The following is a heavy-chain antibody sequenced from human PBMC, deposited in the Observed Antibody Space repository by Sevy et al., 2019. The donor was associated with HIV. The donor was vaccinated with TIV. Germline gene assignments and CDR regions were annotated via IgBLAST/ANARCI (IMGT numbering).Heavy chain of an antibody. J-gene: IGHJ6*02. V-gene: IGHV3-11*04. CDR3: ARGLGYCSSTSCYTRANYYYGMDV. Sequence: GGSLRLSCVASGFTFSDYYMSWIRQAPGKELEWVSYISSSGSTIYYADSVKGRFTISRDNAKNSLYLQMNSLRAEDTAVSYCARGLGYCSSTSCYTRANYYYGMDVWGQGTTVTVSS. D-gene: IGHD2-2*02. CDR2: ISSSGSTI. CDR1: GFTFSDYY.